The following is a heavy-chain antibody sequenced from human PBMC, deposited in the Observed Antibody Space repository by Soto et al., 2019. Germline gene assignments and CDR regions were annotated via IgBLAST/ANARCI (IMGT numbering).Heavy chain of an antibody. Sequence: VASVKVSCKASGYTFTNYGISWVRQAPGQGLEWMGWISAYNGNTKHAQKLQGRVTMTTDTSTSTAYMELRSLRSDDTAVYYCARGVGSGSYYNQYNWFAPWGQGTLVTVSS. CDR1: GYTFTNYG. D-gene: IGHD3-10*01. CDR3: ARGVGSGSYYNQYNWFAP. V-gene: IGHV1-18*01. J-gene: IGHJ5*02. CDR2: ISAYNGNT.